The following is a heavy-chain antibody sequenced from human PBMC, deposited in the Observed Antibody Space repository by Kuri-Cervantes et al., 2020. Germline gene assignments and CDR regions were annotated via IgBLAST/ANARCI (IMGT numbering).Heavy chain of an antibody. CDR2: ISFDGSHR. Sequence: GGSLRLSCAASGLTFSSYGMHWVRQAPGKGLEWVAVISFDGSHRYSADSVKGRFTISRDNAKNSLYLQMNSLGAEDTAIYYCARVQSVDTHDKNFEYWGQGTPVTVSS. CDR1: GLTFSSYG. V-gene: IGHV3-30*03. CDR3: ARVQSVDTHDKNFEY. J-gene: IGHJ4*02. D-gene: IGHD3-9*01.